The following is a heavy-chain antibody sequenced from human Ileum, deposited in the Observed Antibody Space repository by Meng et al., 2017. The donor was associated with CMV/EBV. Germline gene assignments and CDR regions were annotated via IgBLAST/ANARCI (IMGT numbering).Heavy chain of an antibody. Sequence: GESLKISCAASGFTFSSYAMNWVRQAPGKGLEWVSGIRGDDGSTFYAGSVKGRFTISRDNSKNTLYLQMNSLRAEDTAVYYCAKATDFDYCGQGTLVTVSS. CDR3: AKATDFDY. D-gene: IGHD4-11*01. J-gene: IGHJ4*02. CDR2: IRGDDGST. V-gene: IGHV3-23*01. CDR1: GFTFSSYA.